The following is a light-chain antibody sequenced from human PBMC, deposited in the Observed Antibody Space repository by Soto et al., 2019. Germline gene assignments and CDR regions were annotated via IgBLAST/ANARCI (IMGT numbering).Light chain of an antibody. CDR3: SSYKTSSTVVV. V-gene: IGLV2-14*01. J-gene: IGLJ2*01. Sequence: QSVLTQPASVSGSPGQSITISCTGTSSDIGGYNYVSWYQQYPGKAPKLMIFGVSDRPSGVSNCFSGSKSGTTASLTISGLQSEDEADYYCSSYKTSSTVVVFGGGTKVTVL. CDR1: SSDIGGYNY. CDR2: GVS.